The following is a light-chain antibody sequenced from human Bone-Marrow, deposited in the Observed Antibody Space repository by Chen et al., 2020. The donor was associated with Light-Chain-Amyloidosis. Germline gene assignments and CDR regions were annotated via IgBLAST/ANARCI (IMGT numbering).Light chain of an antibody. V-gene: IGLV3-21*02. CDR2: DAS. Sequence: YVLTQPSSVSVAPGQTATLACGGNNIGSTSVHWYQQTPGQAPLLVVYDASDRPSGIPERLSGSNSGNTATLTISRVEAGDEADYYCQVWDRSSDRPVFGGGTKLTVL. J-gene: IGLJ3*02. CDR3: QVWDRSSDRPV. CDR1: NIGSTS.